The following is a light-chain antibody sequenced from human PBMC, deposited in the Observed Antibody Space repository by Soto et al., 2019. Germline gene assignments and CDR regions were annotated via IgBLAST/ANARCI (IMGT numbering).Light chain of an antibody. CDR3: TSYAGGNKV. J-gene: IGLJ1*01. CDR1: SSDVGGYNY. CDR2: EVN. Sequence: QSALTQPPSASGSPGQSVTISCTGTSSDVGGYNYVSWYQQHPGKVPKLMVYEVNKRPSGVPDRFSGSKSGNTASLTVSGLQAEDEDDYYCTSYAGGNKVFGTGTKVTVL. V-gene: IGLV2-8*01.